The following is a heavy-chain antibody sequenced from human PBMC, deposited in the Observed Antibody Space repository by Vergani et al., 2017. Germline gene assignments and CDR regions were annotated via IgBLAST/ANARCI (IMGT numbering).Heavy chain of an antibody. CDR2: IDHTGRP. Sequence: QVQLQQWGGGLLKPSETLSLTCVVNGGSFTSYHWTWIRQSPGEGLEWVGDIDHTGRPDYNPSLKSRLPMSVDKSRNQFSLTLNSVTATDTAIYFCARVNTETNGHLDDNYYMDVWGQGTAVTVS. J-gene: IGHJ6*03. V-gene: IGHV4-34*01. CDR1: GGSFTSYH. CDR3: ARVNTETNGHLDDNYYMDV. D-gene: IGHD4-11*01.